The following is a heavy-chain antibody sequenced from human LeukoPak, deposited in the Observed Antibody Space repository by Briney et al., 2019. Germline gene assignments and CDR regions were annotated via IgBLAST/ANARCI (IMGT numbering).Heavy chain of an antibody. J-gene: IGHJ5*02. CDR2: IYTSGST. V-gene: IGHV4-4*07. CDR1: GGSISSYY. Sequence: SETLSLTCTVSGGSISSYYWSWIRQPAGKGLEWIGRIYTSGSTNYNPSLKSRVTMSVDTSKNQFSLKVSSVTAADTAVYYCARDRGDYYDSSGYYPRFDPWGQGTLVTVSS. CDR3: ARDRGDYYDSSGYYPRFDP. D-gene: IGHD3-22*01.